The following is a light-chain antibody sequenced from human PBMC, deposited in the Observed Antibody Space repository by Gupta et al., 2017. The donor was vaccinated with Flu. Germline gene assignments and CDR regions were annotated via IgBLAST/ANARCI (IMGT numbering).Light chain of an antibody. CDR1: QSVSSSY. CDR3: QQYGSSPEYT. V-gene: IGKV3-20*01. CDR2: GAS. J-gene: IGKJ2*01. Sequence: TLSLSPGERATLSCRASQSVSSSYLAWYQQKPGQAPRLLIYGASSRATGIPDRFSGSGSGTDFTLTISRREPEDFAVYYCQQYGSSPEYTFGQGTKLEIK.